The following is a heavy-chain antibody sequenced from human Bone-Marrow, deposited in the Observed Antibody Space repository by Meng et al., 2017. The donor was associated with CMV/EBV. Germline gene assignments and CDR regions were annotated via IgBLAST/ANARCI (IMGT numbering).Heavy chain of an antibody. CDR3: ATGVADFEY. V-gene: IGHV1-8*01. J-gene: IGHJ4*02. Sequence: QVQLVQSVAEVKKPGASVKVSCKASGYTFTSYDINSVRQAAGQGLEWMGWMNPNSGNTDYAQKFQGRVTMTRNISKSTAYMDLSSLRSEDTAVYYCATGVADFEYWGQGTLVTVSS. CDR1: GYTFTSYD. D-gene: IGHD6-19*01. CDR2: MNPNSGNT.